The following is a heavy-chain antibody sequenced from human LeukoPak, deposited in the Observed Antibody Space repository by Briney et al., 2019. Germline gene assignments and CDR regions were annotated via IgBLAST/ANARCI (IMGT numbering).Heavy chain of an antibody. D-gene: IGHD4-11*01. Sequence: GASVKVSCKASGYTFTGYYMHWVRQAPGQGLEWMGWINPNSGCTNYAQKFQGRVTMTRHTSISTAYMELSRLRSDDTAVYYCARDTVNHYYYYMDVWGKGPRSPSP. J-gene: IGHJ6*03. CDR2: INPNSGCT. V-gene: IGHV1-2*02. CDR1: GYTFTGYY. CDR3: ARDTVNHYYYYMDV.